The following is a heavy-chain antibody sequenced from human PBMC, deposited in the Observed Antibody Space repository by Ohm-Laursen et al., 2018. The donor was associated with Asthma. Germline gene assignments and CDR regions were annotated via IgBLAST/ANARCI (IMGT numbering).Heavy chain of an antibody. V-gene: IGHV3-30*18. Sequence: SLRLSCAATGFTFSSYGMHWVRQAPGKGLEWVAVISYDGSNKYYADSVKGRFTISRDNSKNTLYLQMNSLRAEDTAVYYCAKHDYGDYPDYWGQGTLVTVPS. J-gene: IGHJ4*02. D-gene: IGHD4-17*01. CDR2: ISYDGSNK. CDR3: AKHDYGDYPDY. CDR1: GFTFSSYG.